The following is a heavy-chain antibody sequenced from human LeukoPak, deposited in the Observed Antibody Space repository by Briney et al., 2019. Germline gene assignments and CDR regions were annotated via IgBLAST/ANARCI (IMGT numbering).Heavy chain of an antibody. D-gene: IGHD2-2*01. J-gene: IGHJ6*03. V-gene: IGHV1-2*02. CDR2: INPNSGGT. Sequence: GASVKVSCKASGYPFTGYYMHWVRQAPGQGLEWMGWINPNSGGTNYAQKFQGRVTMTRDTSISTAYMELSRLRSDDTAVYYCARDIVVVPAAPEGYYYYYYMDVWGKGTTVTVSS. CDR1: GYPFTGYY. CDR3: ARDIVVVPAAPEGYYYYYYMDV.